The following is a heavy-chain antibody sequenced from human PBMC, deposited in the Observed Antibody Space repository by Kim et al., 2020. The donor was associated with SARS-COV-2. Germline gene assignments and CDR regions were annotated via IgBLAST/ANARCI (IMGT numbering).Heavy chain of an antibody. J-gene: IGHJ4*01. CDR2: INGGNGYT. D-gene: IGHD3-10*01. CDR3: ARGAVRGVICDY. CDR1: GYSFTSIFTTYA. Sequence: ASVKVSCKASGYSFTSIFTTYAIHWVRQAPGQRLEWMGWINGGNGYTEYSQKFQGRVTFTTDTSASIAYMELSSLRSEDTAVDYCARGAVRGVICDYLG. V-gene: IGHV1-3*01.